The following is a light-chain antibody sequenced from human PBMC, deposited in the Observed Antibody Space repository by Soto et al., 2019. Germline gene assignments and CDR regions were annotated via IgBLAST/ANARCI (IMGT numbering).Light chain of an antibody. V-gene: IGLV2-11*01. J-gene: IGLJ3*02. CDR2: DVT. CDR1: SSDVGGSNY. CDR3: CSYAGSSLWV. Sequence: QSVLTQPRSVPGSPGQAVTISCTGTSSDVGGSNYVSWYQQHPGKAPKLVIYDVTRRPSGVPDRFSGSKSGNTASLTISGLQAEDEADYYCCSYAGSSLWVFGGGTKLTVL.